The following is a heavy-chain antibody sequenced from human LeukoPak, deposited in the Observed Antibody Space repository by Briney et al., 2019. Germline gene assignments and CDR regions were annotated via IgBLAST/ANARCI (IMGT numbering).Heavy chain of an antibody. CDR1: GGSFSGYY. V-gene: IGHV4-34*01. D-gene: IGHD6-13*01. Sequence: PSETLSLTCAVYGGSFSGYYWSWIRQPPGKGLEWIGEINHSGSTNYNPSLKSRVTISVDTSKNQFSLKLSSVTAADTAVYYCARVSSGKQQLWFDPWGQGTLVTVSS. CDR3: ARVSSGKQQLWFDP. J-gene: IGHJ5*02. CDR2: INHSGST.